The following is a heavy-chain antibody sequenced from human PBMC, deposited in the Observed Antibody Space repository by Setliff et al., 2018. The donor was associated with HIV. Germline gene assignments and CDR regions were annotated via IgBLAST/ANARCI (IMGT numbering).Heavy chain of an antibody. CDR2: ISGNGNNL. Sequence: PGGSLRLSCAASGFTFDDYAMHWVRQTPGKGLEWVSSISGNGNNLGYAESVQGRFIISRDNAKKSLYLQMNSLRVEDTALYYCAKGSPRYDSRGHPDSWGQGTLVTVSS. J-gene: IGHJ4*02. V-gene: IGHV3-9*01. CDR3: AKGSPRYDSRGHPDS. CDR1: GFTFDDYA. D-gene: IGHD3-22*01.